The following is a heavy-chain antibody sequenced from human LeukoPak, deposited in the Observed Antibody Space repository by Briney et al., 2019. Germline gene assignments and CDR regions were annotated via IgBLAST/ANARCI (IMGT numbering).Heavy chain of an antibody. Sequence: PSETLSLTCTVCGGSISSYYWSWIRQPPGKGLAWIGYIYYSGSTNYNPSLKSRVTISVDTSKNQFSLKLSSVTAADTAVYYCARDGSGSHYYYYYYYMDVWGKGATVTVSS. D-gene: IGHD1-26*01. CDR3: ARDGSGSHYYYYYYYMDV. CDR2: IYYSGST. V-gene: IGHV4-59*01. CDR1: GGSISSYY. J-gene: IGHJ6*03.